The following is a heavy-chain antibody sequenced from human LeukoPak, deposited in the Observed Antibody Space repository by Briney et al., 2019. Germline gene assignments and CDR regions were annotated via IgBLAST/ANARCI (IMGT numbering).Heavy chain of an antibody. V-gene: IGHV3-23*01. CDR2: ISGSGGST. CDR3: AKDPSLDSGDYVSAFDI. Sequence: PGGSLRLSCAASGFTFSSYAMSWVRQAPGKGLEGVSAISGSGGSTYYADSVKGRFTISRDISKNTLYLQMNSLRAEDAALSYCAKDPSLDSGDYVSAFDIWGQGTMVTVSS. D-gene: IGHD4-17*01. J-gene: IGHJ3*02. CDR1: GFTFSSYA.